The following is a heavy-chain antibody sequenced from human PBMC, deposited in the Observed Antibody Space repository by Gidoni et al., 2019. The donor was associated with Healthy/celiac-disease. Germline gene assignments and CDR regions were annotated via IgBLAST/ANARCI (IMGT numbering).Heavy chain of an antibody. CDR3: ARALEGGATILPYYYGMDV. Sequence: QVQLVQSGAEVKKPGSSVKVSCKASGGTFSSYAISGVRQAPGQGLEWMGGIIPIFGTANYAQKFQGRVTITADESTSTAYMELSSLRSEDTAVYYCARALEGGATILPYYYGMDVWGQGTTVTVSS. CDR1: GGTFSSYA. D-gene: IGHD1-26*01. V-gene: IGHV1-69*01. CDR2: IIPIFGTA. J-gene: IGHJ6*02.